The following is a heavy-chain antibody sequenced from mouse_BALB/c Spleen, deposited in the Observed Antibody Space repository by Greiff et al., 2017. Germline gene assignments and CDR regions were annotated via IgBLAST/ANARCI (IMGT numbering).Heavy chain of an antibody. J-gene: IGHJ4*01. Sequence: QVQLKQSGPGLVQPSQSLSITCTVSGFSLTSCGVHWVRQSPGKGLEWLGVIWSGGSTDYNAAFISRLSISKDNSKSQVFFKMNSLQANDTAIYYCARWLLQGYYAMDYWGQGTSVTVSS. CDR3: ARWLLQGYYAMDY. CDR2: IWSGGST. D-gene: IGHD2-3*01. CDR1: GFSLTSCG. V-gene: IGHV2-2*02.